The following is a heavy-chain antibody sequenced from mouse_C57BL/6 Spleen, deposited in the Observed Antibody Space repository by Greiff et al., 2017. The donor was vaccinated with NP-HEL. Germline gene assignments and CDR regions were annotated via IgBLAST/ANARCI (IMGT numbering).Heavy chain of an antibody. V-gene: IGHV1-15*01. Sequence: VQLQESGAELVRPGASVTLSCKASGYTFTDYEMHWVKQTPVHGLEWIGAIDPETGGTAYNQKFKGKAILTADKSSSTAYMELRSLTSEDSAVYYCTRSGGNPYYFDYWGQGTTLTVSS. D-gene: IGHD2-1*01. CDR1: GYTFTDYE. J-gene: IGHJ2*01. CDR2: IDPETGGT. CDR3: TRSGGNPYYFDY.